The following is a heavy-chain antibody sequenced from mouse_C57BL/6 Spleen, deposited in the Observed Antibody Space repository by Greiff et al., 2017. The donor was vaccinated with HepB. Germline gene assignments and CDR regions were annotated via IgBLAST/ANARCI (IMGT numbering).Heavy chain of an antibody. V-gene: IGHV8-8*01. CDR2: IWWDDDK. D-gene: IGHD2-5*01. Sequence: QVTLKESGPGILQPSQTLSLTCSFSGFSLSTFGMGVGWIRQPSGKGLEWLAHIWWDDDKYYNPALKSRLTISKDTSKNQVFLKIANVDTADTATYYCARFYSNYEGRWAMDYWGQGTSVTVSS. CDR3: ARFYSNYEGRWAMDY. CDR1: GFSLSTFGMG. J-gene: IGHJ4*01.